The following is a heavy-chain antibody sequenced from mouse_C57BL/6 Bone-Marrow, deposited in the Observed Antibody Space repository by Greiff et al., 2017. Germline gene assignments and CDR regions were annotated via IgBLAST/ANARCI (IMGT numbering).Heavy chain of an antibody. D-gene: IGHD2-3*01. V-gene: IGHV14-1*01. CDR3: TNPRWFGWFAY. CDR2: FDPEDGDT. J-gene: IGHJ3*01. CDR1: GFNIKDYY. Sequence: VQLQQSGAELVRPGASVKLSCTASGFNIKDYYMHWVKQSPEQGLEWIGRFDPEDGDTEYAPKFQGKATMTADTSSNTAYLQLSSLTSEDTAVYYCTNPRWFGWFAYWGQGTLVTVSA.